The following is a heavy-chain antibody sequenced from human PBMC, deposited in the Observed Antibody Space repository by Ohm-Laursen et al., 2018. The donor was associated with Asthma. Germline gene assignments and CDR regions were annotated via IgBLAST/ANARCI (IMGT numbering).Heavy chain of an antibody. CDR3: TTGRASSTKIDY. CDR1: GFTFESYW. J-gene: IGHJ4*02. D-gene: IGHD6-6*01. Sequence: SLRLSCSASGFTFESYWMSWVRQAPGKGLEWVGRIKSKTDGGTTDYAAPVKGRFTISRDDSKNTLYLQMNSLKTEDTAVYYCTTGRASSTKIDYWGQGTLVTVSS. CDR2: IKSKTDGGTT. V-gene: IGHV3-15*01.